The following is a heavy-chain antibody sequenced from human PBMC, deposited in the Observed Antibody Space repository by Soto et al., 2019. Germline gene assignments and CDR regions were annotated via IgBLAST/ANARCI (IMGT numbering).Heavy chain of an antibody. J-gene: IGHJ3*02. CDR3: AKEKYSSSWMFEDI. CDR1: GFTFSSYG. CDR2: ISYDGSNK. V-gene: IGHV3-30*18. D-gene: IGHD6-6*01. Sequence: PGGSLRLSCAASGFTFSSYGMHWVRQAPGKGLEWVAVISYDGSNKYYADSVKGRFTISRDNSKNTLYLQMNSLRAEDTAVYYCAKEKYSSSWMFEDIWGQGTMVTVSS.